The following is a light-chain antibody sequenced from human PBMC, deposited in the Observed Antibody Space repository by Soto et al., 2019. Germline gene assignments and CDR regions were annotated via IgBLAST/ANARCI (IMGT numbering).Light chain of an antibody. CDR3: QQYGNSPPYS. J-gene: IGKJ2*03. V-gene: IGKV3-20*01. CDR2: ATS. Sequence: EIVLTQSPGSLSLSPGEGATLSCRASQSVSTTYLAWYQLKPGQAPRLVLYATSSRAAGIPARFRGSGSGTEFTLTISSLEPEDVGVYFCQQYGNSPPYSFGQGTKLEIK. CDR1: QSVSTTY.